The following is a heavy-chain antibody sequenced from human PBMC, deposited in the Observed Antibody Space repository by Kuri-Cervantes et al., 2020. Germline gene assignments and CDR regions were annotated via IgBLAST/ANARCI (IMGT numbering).Heavy chain of an antibody. D-gene: IGHD5-18*01. CDR3: ARAGIQLNWFDP. V-gene: IGHV4-61*09. Sequence: SETLSLTCTVSGDSISRNTYYWNWIRQSAGKGLEWIGHIYFNGSTNYNPSLKSRVSISVDTAKNQFSLKLSSVTPADTAVYYCARAGIQLNWFDPWGQGTLVTVSS. J-gene: IGHJ5*02. CDR2: IYFNGST. CDR1: GDSISRNTYY.